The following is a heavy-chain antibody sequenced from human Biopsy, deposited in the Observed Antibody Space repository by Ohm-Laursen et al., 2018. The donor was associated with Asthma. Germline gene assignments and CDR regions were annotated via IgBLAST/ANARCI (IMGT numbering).Heavy chain of an antibody. CDR2: IKHDGSEK. Sequence: LRLSCAASGFTFGDYCMSWVRQVPGKGLEWVANIKHDGSEKNHVDSLKGRFTISRDNAKNSLYLQMNSLRAEDTAVYYCARTFHFWSPYHAEHYQLWGQGTLVTVSS. V-gene: IGHV3-7*01. D-gene: IGHD3-3*02. CDR1: GFTFGDYC. CDR3: ARTFHFWSPYHAEHYQL. J-gene: IGHJ1*01.